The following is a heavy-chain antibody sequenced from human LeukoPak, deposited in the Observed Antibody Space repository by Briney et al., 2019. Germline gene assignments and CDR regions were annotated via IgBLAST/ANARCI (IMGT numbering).Heavy chain of an antibody. V-gene: IGHV3-23*01. CDR2: ISGDAGVT. CDR1: GFTFSDSV. Sequence: GGSLRLSCVASGFTFSDSVMSWVRQAPGKGLEWVSAISGDAGVTYYAASVKGRFTISRDNSKNTVYLQMNSLRAEDTAVYYCAKARGGTYRTYYFDYWGQGTLVTVSS. D-gene: IGHD1-26*01. CDR3: AKARGGTYRTYYFDY. J-gene: IGHJ4*02.